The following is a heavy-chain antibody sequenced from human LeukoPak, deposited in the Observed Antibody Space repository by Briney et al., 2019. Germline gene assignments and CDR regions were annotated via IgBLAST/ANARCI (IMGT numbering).Heavy chain of an antibody. CDR2: IFPGESDT. CDR3: ASRMTTVTSRDAFDI. CDR1: GYSFTSYSFSNYW. D-gene: IGHD4-17*01. Sequence: GESLKISCKGSGYSFTSYSFSNYWIGWVRQMPGKGLEWVGIIFPGESDTRYSPSFQGQVTMSADKSINTAHLQWSSLKASDTAMYYCASRMTTVTSRDAFDIWGQGTMVTVSS. J-gene: IGHJ3*02. V-gene: IGHV5-51*01.